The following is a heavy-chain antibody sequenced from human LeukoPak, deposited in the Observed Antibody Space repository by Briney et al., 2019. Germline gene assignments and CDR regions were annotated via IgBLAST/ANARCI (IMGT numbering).Heavy chain of an antibody. Sequence: SETLSLTCAVYGGSLSGYYWSWIRQPPGKGLEWIGEINHSGSTYYNPSLKSRVTISVDTSKNQFSLKLSSVTAADTAVYYCARALWEPTENYYYYMDVWGKGTTVTVSS. CDR2: INHSGST. D-gene: IGHD1-26*01. CDR1: GGSLSGYY. J-gene: IGHJ6*03. CDR3: ARALWEPTENYYYYMDV. V-gene: IGHV4-34*01.